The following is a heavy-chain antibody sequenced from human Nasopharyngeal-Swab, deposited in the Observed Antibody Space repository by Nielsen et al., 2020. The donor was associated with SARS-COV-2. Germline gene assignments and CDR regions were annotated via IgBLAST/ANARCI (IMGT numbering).Heavy chain of an antibody. CDR3: ARRVGYCSGGSCYFDY. V-gene: IGHV5-51*01. D-gene: IGHD2-15*01. CDR2: IYPGDSDT. Sequence: KVSCKGSGYSFTSYWIVWVRQMPGKGLEWMGIIYPGDSDTRYSPSFQGQVTISADKSISTAYLQWSSLKASDTAMYYCARRVGYCSGGSCYFDYWGQGTLVTVSS. CDR1: GYSFTSYW. J-gene: IGHJ4*02.